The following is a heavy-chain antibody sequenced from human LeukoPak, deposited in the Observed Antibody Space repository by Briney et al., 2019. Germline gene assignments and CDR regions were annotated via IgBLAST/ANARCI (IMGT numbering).Heavy chain of an antibody. CDR2: ISSSSSTI. J-gene: IGHJ4*02. CDR3: LPVRGSKRGYFDY. V-gene: IGHV3-48*02. CDR1: GFTFSSYS. D-gene: IGHD3-10*02. Sequence: GGSLRLSCAAPGFTFSSYSMNWVRQAPGKGLEWVSYISSSSSTIYYADSVKGRFTISRDNAKNSLYLQMNSLRDEDTAVYYCLPVRGSKRGYFDYWGQGTLVTVSS.